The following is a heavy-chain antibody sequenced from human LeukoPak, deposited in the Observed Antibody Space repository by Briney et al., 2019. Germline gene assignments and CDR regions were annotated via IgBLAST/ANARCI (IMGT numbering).Heavy chain of an antibody. CDR1: GYTLTELS. D-gene: IGHD3-10*01. CDR3: ARFSTMVRGPRSAFDI. J-gene: IGHJ3*02. Sequence: ASVKVSCKVSGYTLTELSMHWVRQAPGKGLEWMGGFDPEDGETIYAQKFQGRVTMTEDTSTDTAYMELSSLRSEDTAVYYCARFSTMVRGPRSAFDIWGQGTMVTVSS. CDR2: FDPEDGET. V-gene: IGHV1-24*01.